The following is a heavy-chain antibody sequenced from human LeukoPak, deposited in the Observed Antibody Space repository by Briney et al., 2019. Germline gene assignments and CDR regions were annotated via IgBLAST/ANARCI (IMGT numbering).Heavy chain of an antibody. J-gene: IGHJ5*02. CDR2: LNPNNGDT. Sequence: ASVKVSCKASGYTFTANYMRWVRQAPGQGLDWMGRLNPNNGDTTYAENFQGRVTMTKDTSISTAYMELSSLRSDDTAVYYCAREGRNWFDPWGQGTLVTVSS. CDR3: AREGRNWFDP. CDR1: GYTFTANY. V-gene: IGHV1-2*06.